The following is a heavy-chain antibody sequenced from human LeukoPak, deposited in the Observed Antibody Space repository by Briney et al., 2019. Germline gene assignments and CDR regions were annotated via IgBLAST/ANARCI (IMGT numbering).Heavy chain of an antibody. CDR1: GFTFSSYA. J-gene: IGHJ5*02. Sequence: GGSLRLSCAASGFTFSSYAMSWVRQAPGKGLEWVSAISGSGGSTYYADSVKGRFTISRDNSKNTLYLQMNSLRAEDTAVYYCAKEDGLLLGARPGSWFDPWGQGTLVTVSS. CDR2: ISGSGGST. D-gene: IGHD1-26*01. CDR3: AKEDGLLLGARPGSWFDP. V-gene: IGHV3-23*01.